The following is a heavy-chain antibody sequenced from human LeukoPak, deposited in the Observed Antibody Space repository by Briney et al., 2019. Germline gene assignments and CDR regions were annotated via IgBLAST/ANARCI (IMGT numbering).Heavy chain of an antibody. CDR1: GGSISSYY. CDR2: IYYSGST. V-gene: IGHV4-59*12. D-gene: IGHD3-10*01. CDR3: ARVLDYYGSGSLNY. J-gene: IGHJ4*02. Sequence: SGTLSLTCTVSGGSISSYYWSWIRQPPGKGLEWIGYIYYSGSTNYNPSLKSRVTISVDTSKNQFSLKLSSVTAADTAVYYCARVLDYYGSGSLNYWGQGTLVTVSS.